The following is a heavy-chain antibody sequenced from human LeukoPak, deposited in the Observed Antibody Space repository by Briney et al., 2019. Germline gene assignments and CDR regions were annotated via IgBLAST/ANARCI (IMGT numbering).Heavy chain of an antibody. V-gene: IGHV4-30-2*01. D-gene: IGHD6-13*01. CDR1: GGSISSGGYS. Sequence: SETLSLTCAVSGGSISSGGYSWSWIRQPPGKGLEWIGYIYHSGSTYYNPSLKSRVTISVDRSKNQFSLKLSSVTAADTAVYYCARGGSRLAKGFDYWGQGTLVTVSS. J-gene: IGHJ4*02. CDR2: IYHSGST. CDR3: ARGGSRLAKGFDY.